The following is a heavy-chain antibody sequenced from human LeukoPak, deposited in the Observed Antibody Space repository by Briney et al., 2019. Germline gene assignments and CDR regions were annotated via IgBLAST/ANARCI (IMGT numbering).Heavy chain of an antibody. Sequence: PGGSLRLSRAASGFTFSSYSMNWVRQAPGKGLEWVSSISSSSSYIYYADSVKGRFTISRDNAKNSLYLQMNSLRAEDTAVYYCARDFYDFWSGHDAFDIWGQGTMVTVSS. CDR1: GFTFSSYS. CDR3: ARDFYDFWSGHDAFDI. J-gene: IGHJ3*02. CDR2: ISSSSSYI. V-gene: IGHV3-21*01. D-gene: IGHD3-3*01.